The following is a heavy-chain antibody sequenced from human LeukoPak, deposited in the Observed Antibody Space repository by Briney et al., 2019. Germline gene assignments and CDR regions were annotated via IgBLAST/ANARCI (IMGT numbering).Heavy chain of an antibody. D-gene: IGHD5-24*01. Sequence: ASVKVSCKASGYTFTGYYMHWVRQAPGQGLEWMGRINPNSGGTNYAQKFQGRVTMTRDTSISTAYMELSRLRSDGTAVYYCAREGRAKMATISLRRYFDYWGQGTLVTVSS. V-gene: IGHV1-2*06. CDR2: INPNSGGT. J-gene: IGHJ4*02. CDR1: GYTFTGYY. CDR3: AREGRAKMATISLRRYFDY.